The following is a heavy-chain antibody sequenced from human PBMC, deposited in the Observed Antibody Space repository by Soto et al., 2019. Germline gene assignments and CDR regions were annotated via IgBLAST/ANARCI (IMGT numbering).Heavy chain of an antibody. D-gene: IGHD5-12*01. J-gene: IGHJ4*02. CDR2: IYYSGST. V-gene: IGHV4-39*01. Sequence: QLQLQESGPGLVKPSETLSLTCTVSGGSISSSSYYWGWIRQPPGKGLEWIGSIYYSGSTYYNPSLTSRVTISVDTSKNQFSLKLSSVTAADTAVYYCARHGEMATMTYDYWGQGTLVTVSS. CDR3: ARHGEMATMTYDY. CDR1: GGSISSSSYY.